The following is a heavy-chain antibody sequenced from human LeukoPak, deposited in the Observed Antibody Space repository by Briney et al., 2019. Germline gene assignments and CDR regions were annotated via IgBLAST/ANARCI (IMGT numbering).Heavy chain of an antibody. D-gene: IGHD2-15*01. J-gene: IGHJ3*02. Sequence: ASVKVSCKASGYTFTSYGISWVRQAPGQGLEWMGWISAYNGNTNYAQKLQGRVTMTTDTSTSTAYMELRSLRSDDTAVYYCAREGLGPPRWDIVVVVAAQGAFDIWGQGTMVTVPS. CDR2: ISAYNGNT. CDR3: AREGLGPPRWDIVVVVAAQGAFDI. CDR1: GYTFTSYG. V-gene: IGHV1-18*01.